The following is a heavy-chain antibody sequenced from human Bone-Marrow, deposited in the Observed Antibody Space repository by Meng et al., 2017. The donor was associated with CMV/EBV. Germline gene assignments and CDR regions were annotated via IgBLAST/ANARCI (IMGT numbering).Heavy chain of an antibody. CDR2: LSPDGSLI. D-gene: IGHD2-21*02. Sequence: GESLKISCATSGFSFTYYDMHWVRQSPGRGLEWVATLSPDGSLIRYLDSVRGRFTISRDNARDSLFLEMNSLRADDTAVYYCASLLGMVTTYDYWGQGTRVTVSS. J-gene: IGHJ4*02. V-gene: IGHV3-7*01. CDR1: GFSFTYYD. CDR3: ASLLGMVTTYDY.